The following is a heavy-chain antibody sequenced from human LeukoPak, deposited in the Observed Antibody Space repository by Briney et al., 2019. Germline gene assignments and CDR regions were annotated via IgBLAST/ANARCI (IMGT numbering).Heavy chain of an antibody. CDR3: ARRSYSSTISYYFDY. CDR2: IYHSGST. J-gene: IGHJ4*02. CDR1: GGSISSSSYY. V-gene: IGHV4-39*07. Sequence: SETLSLTCTVSGGSISSSSYYWGWIRQPPGKGLEWIGSIYHSGSTYYNPSLKSRVTISVDRSKNQFSLKLSSVTAADTAVYYCARRSYSSTISYYFDYWGQGTLVTVSS. D-gene: IGHD6-13*01.